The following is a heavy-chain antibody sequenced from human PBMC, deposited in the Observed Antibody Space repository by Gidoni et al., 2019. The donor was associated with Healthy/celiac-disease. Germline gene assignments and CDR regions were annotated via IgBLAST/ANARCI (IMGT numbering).Heavy chain of an antibody. D-gene: IGHD3-16*02. Sequence: EVQLVESGGGLVQPGGSLRLSCAASGFTFSSYWMHWVRQAPGKGLVWVSRINSDGSSTSYADSVKGRFTISRDNAKNTLYLQMNSLRAEDTAVYYSARGPHLRLGELSDNWFDPWGQGTLVTVSS. CDR1: GFTFSSYW. V-gene: IGHV3-74*01. J-gene: IGHJ5*02. CDR3: ARGPHLRLGELSDNWFDP. CDR2: INSDGSST.